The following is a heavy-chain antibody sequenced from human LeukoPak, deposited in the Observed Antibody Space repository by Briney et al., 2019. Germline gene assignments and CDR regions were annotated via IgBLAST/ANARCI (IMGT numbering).Heavy chain of an antibody. Sequence: SETLSLTCTVSGGSISSSSYYWGWIRQPPGKGLEWIAYIYYSGSTHYNPSLKSRVTISVDTSKNQFSLKLSSVTAADTAVYYCARVITTPGHFDYWGQGALVTVSS. CDR2: IYYSGST. CDR3: ARVITTPGHFDY. D-gene: IGHD3-10*01. V-gene: IGHV4-61*05. CDR1: GGSISSSSYY. J-gene: IGHJ4*02.